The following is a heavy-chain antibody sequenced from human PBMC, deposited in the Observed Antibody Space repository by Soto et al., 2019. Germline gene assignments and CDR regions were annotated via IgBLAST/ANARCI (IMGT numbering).Heavy chain of an antibody. CDR2: INHSGST. Sequence: PSETLSLTCAVYGGSFSGYYWSWIRQPPGKGLEWIGEINHSGSTNYNPSLKSRVTISVDTSKNQFSLKLSSVTAADTAVYYCARARLLIFTYCSGGSCYSGFDYWGQGTLVTVSS. V-gene: IGHV4-34*01. D-gene: IGHD2-15*01. CDR3: ARARLLIFTYCSGGSCYSGFDY. CDR1: GGSFSGYY. J-gene: IGHJ4*02.